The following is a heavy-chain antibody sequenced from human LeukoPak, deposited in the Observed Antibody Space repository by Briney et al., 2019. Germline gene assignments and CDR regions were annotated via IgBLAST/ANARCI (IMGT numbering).Heavy chain of an antibody. V-gene: IGHV4-4*07. Sequence: SETLSLTCTVSGGSIRSYWSWIRQPAGKGLEWIGRIYGSGSTDYNPSLKSRVTMSIDTSKNQFSLKLSSVTAADTAVYYCAREIQSEGFLIDYWGQGTLVTVSS. D-gene: IGHD2/OR15-2a*01. CDR1: GGSIRSY. CDR3: AREIQSEGFLIDY. J-gene: IGHJ4*02. CDR2: IYGSGST.